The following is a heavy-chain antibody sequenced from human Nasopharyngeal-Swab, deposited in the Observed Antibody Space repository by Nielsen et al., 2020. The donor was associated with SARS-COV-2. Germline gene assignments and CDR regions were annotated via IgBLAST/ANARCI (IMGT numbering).Heavy chain of an antibody. D-gene: IGHD3-10*01. CDR2: ISSSTSYI. CDR3: ARDGFGESPYYYYGMDV. J-gene: IGHJ6*02. CDR1: GFTFSNYS. Sequence: GESLKISCAASGFTFSNYSMNWVRQAPGKGLEWVSSISSSTSYIYYADSVKGRFTISRDNAKNSLYLQMNSLRAEDTAVYYCARDGFGESPYYYYGMDVWGQGTTVTVPS. V-gene: IGHV3-21*01.